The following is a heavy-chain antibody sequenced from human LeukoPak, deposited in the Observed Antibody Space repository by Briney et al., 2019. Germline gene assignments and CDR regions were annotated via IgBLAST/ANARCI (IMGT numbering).Heavy chain of an antibody. J-gene: IGHJ3*02. CDR3: AKDLPPKAVAGSGDAFDI. CDR2: IRSKANSYAT. Sequence: PTGGSLRLSCAASGFTFSGSAMHWVRQASGKGLEWVGRIRSKANSYATAYAASVKGRFTISRDDSKNTAYLQMNSLRAEDTAVYYCAKDLPPKAVAGSGDAFDIWGQGTMVTVSS. CDR1: GFTFSGSA. D-gene: IGHD6-19*01. V-gene: IGHV3-73*01.